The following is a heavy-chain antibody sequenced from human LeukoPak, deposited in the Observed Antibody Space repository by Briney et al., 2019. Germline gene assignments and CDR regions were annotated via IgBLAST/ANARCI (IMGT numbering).Heavy chain of an antibody. Sequence: PGGSLRLSCAASGFTFSSYGMHWVRQAPGKGLEWVAFIRYDGSNKYYADSVKGRFTISRDNSKNTLYLQMNSLRAEDTAVYYCAKEGPSSTSGTVPEKTGTTYFDYWGQGTLVTVSS. D-gene: IGHD2-2*01. V-gene: IGHV3-30*02. CDR3: AKEGPSSTSGTVPEKTGTTYFDY. J-gene: IGHJ4*02. CDR2: IRYDGSNK. CDR1: GFTFSSYG.